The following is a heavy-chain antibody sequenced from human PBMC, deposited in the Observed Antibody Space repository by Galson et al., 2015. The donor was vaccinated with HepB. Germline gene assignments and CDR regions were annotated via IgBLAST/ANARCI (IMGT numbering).Heavy chain of an antibody. CDR3: AREIRIAAAGRGLIGGNWFDP. CDR1: GFTFSSYS. V-gene: IGHV3-48*01. D-gene: IGHD6-13*01. Sequence: SLRLSCAASGFTFSSYSMNWVRQAPGKGLEWVSYISSSSSTIYYADSVKGRFTISRDNAKNSLYLQMNSLRAEDTAVYYCAREIRIAAAGRGLIGGNWFDPWGQGTLVTVSS. J-gene: IGHJ5*02. CDR2: ISSSSSTI.